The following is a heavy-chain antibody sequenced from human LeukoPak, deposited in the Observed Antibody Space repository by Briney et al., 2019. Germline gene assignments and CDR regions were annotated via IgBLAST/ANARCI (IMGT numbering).Heavy chain of an antibody. CDR1: GGSFSGYY. CDR2: INHSGST. CDR3: ARGRYSSDY. Sequence: SETLSLTCAVYGGSFSGYYWSWIRQPPGKGLEWIGEINHSGSTNYNPSLESRVTISVDTSKNQFSLKLSSVTAADTAVYYCARGRYSSDYWGQGTLVTVSS. V-gene: IGHV4-34*01. J-gene: IGHJ4*02. D-gene: IGHD4-11*01.